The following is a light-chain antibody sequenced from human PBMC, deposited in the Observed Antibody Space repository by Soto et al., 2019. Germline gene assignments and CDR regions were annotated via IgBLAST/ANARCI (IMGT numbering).Light chain of an antibody. CDR1: SSDVGSYNL. CDR2: EVG. J-gene: IGLJ1*01. CDR3: CSYAGSSTWV. V-gene: IGLV2-23*02. Sequence: QSALTQPASVSGSPGQSITISCTGTSSDVGSYNLVSWYQQYPDKAPKLMIYEVGKRPSGVSNRFSGSKSGNTASLTISGXXAXXXXXYYCCSYAGSSTWVFGTGTKLTVL.